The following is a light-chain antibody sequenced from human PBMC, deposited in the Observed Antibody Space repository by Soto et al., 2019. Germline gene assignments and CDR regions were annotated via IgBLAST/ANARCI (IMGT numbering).Light chain of an antibody. CDR2: EVS. CDR3: KSYEGSNIYV. CDR1: SSDVGGYNY. J-gene: IGLJ1*01. V-gene: IGLV2-8*01. Sequence: QSVLTQPPSASGSPGQSVTISCTGTSSDVGGYNYVSWYQQHPGKAPKLMIYEVSKRPSGVPDRFSGSKSGNTASLTVSGLQAEDEADYYCKSYEGSNIYVFGTGTKLTVL.